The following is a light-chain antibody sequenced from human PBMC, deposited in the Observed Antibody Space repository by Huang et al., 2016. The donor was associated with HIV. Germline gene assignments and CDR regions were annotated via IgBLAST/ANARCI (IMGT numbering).Light chain of an antibody. V-gene: IGKV3-20*01. CDR2: GAS. Sequence: EIVLTQSPGTLSLSPGERATLSCRASQSVSDSSLAWYQQRPGQAPRLLIYGASSRATGVPERFSGSGSGTDFTLTISRLEPEDFALYYCQQYGSSPLTFGGGTKVEIK. CDR3: QQYGSSPLT. CDR1: QSVSDSS. J-gene: IGKJ4*01.